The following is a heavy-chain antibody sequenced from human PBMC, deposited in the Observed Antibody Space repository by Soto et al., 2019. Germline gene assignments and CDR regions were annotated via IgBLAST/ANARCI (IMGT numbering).Heavy chain of an antibody. CDR2: IIPIFGTA. J-gene: IGHJ4*02. CDR3: ARGGPTDYGEGY. D-gene: IGHD4-17*01. CDR1: GGTFSSYA. Sequence: ASVKVSCKASGGTFSSYAISWVRQAPGQGLEWMGGIIPIFGTANYAQKFQGRVTITADESTSTAYMELSSLRSEDTAVYYCARGGPTDYGEGYWGQGTLVTVSS. V-gene: IGHV1-69*13.